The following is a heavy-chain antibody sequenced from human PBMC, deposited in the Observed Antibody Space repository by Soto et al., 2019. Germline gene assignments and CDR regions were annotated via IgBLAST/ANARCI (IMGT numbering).Heavy chain of an antibody. CDR2: ASPDGTST. Sequence: EVQLVESGGGLVQPGGSLRLSCAASGFTFSSFWMHWVRQGPGKGLEWVSRASPDGTSTSYADSVKGRFTISRDNAKNTLFMQMNSLRAEDTAVYYCTRHGSGDYFLFDPWGQGTLVTVSS. CDR3: TRHGSGDYFLFDP. CDR1: GFTFSSFW. V-gene: IGHV3-74*01. J-gene: IGHJ5*02. D-gene: IGHD4-17*01.